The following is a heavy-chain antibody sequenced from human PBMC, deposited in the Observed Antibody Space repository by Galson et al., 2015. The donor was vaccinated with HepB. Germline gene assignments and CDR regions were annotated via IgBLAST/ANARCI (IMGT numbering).Heavy chain of an antibody. V-gene: IGHV1-2*02. CDR2: INPNSGGT. J-gene: IGHJ4*02. D-gene: IGHD2-2*01. CDR1: GYTFTGYY. CDR3: ARLPVVPAAIPFDY. Sequence: SVKVSCKASGYTFTGYYMHWVRQAPGQGLEWMGWINPNSGGTNHAQKFQGRVTMTRDTSISTAYMELSRLRSDDTAVYYCARLPVVPAAIPFDYWGQGTLVTVSS.